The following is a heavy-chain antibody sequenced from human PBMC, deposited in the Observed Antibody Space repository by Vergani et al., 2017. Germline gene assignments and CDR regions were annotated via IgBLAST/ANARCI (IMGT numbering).Heavy chain of an antibody. D-gene: IGHD6-13*01. Sequence: EVQLLQSEGAVVQPGGSLRLSCVASGFTFSSHAMSWVRQGHGQGLEWVSSISSSSSYIYYADSVKVRFTISRDNAKNSLYLQMNSLRAEDTAVYYCARASSWYTFGFDYWGQGTLVTVSS. CDR2: ISSSSSYI. CDR3: ARASSWYTFGFDY. CDR1: GFTFSSHA. J-gene: IGHJ4*02. V-gene: IGHV3-21*01.